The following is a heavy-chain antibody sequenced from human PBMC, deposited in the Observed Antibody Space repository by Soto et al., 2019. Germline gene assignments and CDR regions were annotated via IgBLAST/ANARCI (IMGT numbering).Heavy chain of an antibody. CDR3: ARGALTTLAYYYGMDV. Sequence: SVKVSCKASGGTFSSYTMSWVRQAPGQGLEWMGGIIPIFGTTTYAHKFQGRVTITADESTSTVYMELSSLRGEDTAVYYCARGALTTLAYYYGMDVWGQGTTVTVS. J-gene: IGHJ6*02. V-gene: IGHV1-69*13. D-gene: IGHD4-4*01. CDR2: IIPIFGTT. CDR1: GGTFSSYT.